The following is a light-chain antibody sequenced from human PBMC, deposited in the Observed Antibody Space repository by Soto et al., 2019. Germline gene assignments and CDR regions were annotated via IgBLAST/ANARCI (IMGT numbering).Light chain of an antibody. V-gene: IGKV1-5*01. CDR2: DAS. CDR3: QQYNLYPYT. Sequence: DIQITQSPSTLSASVGDRVTITCRASQPITAWLAWYQQKPGKAPNLLIYDASDLQSGVPSRFSGSGSGTEFTLTITGXQPDDFATYYCQQYNLYPYTFGQGTKVDTK. CDR1: QPITAW. J-gene: IGKJ2*01.